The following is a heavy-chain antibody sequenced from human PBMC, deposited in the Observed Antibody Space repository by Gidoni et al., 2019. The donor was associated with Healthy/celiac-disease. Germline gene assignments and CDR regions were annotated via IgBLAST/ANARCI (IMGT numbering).Heavy chain of an antibody. CDR1: GFTFRSYG. CDR2: IWYDGSNK. D-gene: IGHD2-2*01. J-gene: IGHJ6*02. CDR3: ARDGDIVVVPAATLYYYYGMDV. Sequence: QVQLVESGGGVVQPGLSLRLSCAASGFTFRSYGLHWVRQAPGKGLAWVAVIWYDGSNKYYADSVKGRFTISRDNSKNTLYLQMNSLRAEDTAVYYCARDGDIVVVPAATLYYYYGMDVWGQGTTVTVSS. V-gene: IGHV3-33*01.